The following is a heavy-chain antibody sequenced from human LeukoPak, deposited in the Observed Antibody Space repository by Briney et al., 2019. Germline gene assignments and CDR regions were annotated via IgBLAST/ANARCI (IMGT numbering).Heavy chain of an antibody. CDR2: IRYDGSNK. V-gene: IGHV3-30*02. J-gene: IGHJ4*02. Sequence: GGSLRLSCAASGFTFSTYAMHWVRQAPGKGLEWVAFIRYDGSNKYYLDSVKGRFTISRDNSQNTLYLQMSSLRAEDTAVYYCEALGNFDHWGQGTLVTVSS. CDR3: EALGNFDH. CDR1: GFTFSTYA. D-gene: IGHD1-26*01.